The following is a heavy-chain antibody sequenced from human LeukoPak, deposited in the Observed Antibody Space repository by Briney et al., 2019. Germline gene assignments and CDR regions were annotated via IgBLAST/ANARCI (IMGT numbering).Heavy chain of an antibody. D-gene: IGHD6-13*01. Sequence: GGSLRLSCAASGFTFSNYWMHWVRQAPGKGLEWVSVISAGGGSTYFADSVKGRFTISRDNSKNTMYLQMNSLRAEDTAVYYCAKEEAMSAAAFDYWGQGTLVTVSS. CDR3: AKEEAMSAAAFDY. CDR1: GFTFSNYW. V-gene: IGHV3-23*01. J-gene: IGHJ4*02. CDR2: ISAGGGST.